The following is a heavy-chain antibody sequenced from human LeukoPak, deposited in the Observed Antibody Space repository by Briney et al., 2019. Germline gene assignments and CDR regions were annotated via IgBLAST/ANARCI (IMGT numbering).Heavy chain of an antibody. CDR2: IQFDGSHI. CDR3: AKTSDQLLYSKLGH. D-gene: IGHD2-8*01. J-gene: IGHJ4*02. CDR1: GFTFSSYG. V-gene: IGHV3-30*02. Sequence: GGSLRLSCAASGFTFSSYGMHWVRQAPGKGLEWVAFIQFDGSHIFYTDSVRGRFTISRDNSKNTLYLQMNSLRAEDTAVFYCAKTSDQLLYSKLGHWGQGTLVTVSS.